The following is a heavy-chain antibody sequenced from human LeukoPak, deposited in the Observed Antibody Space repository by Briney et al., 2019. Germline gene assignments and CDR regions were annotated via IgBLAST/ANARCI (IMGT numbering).Heavy chain of an antibody. CDR3: ARRGGTGSFDY. J-gene: IGHJ4*02. V-gene: IGHV4-59*01. CDR1: GGSISSYY. Sequence: PSETLSLTCTVSGGSISSYYWSWIRQPPGKGLEWIGYIYYSGSTNYNPSLKSRVTISVDTSKNQFSLKLSSVTAADTAVYYCARRGGTGSFDYWGQGTLVTVSS. D-gene: IGHD3-16*01. CDR2: IYYSGST.